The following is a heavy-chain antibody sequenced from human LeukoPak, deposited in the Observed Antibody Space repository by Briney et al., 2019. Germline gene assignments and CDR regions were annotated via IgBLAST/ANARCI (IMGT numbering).Heavy chain of an antibody. D-gene: IGHD1-26*01. CDR2: IWYGGSNK. V-gene: IGHV3-33*01. CDR1: GFTFSSYG. CDR3: ARGGFLGKSDAFDL. J-gene: IGHJ3*01. Sequence: TGGSLRLSCAASGFTFSSYGIHWVRQAPGKGLEWVALIWYGGSNKYYADSVEGRFTISRDNSKNTLYLQMISLRAEDTAVYYCARGGFLGKSDAFDLWGQGTMVTVSS.